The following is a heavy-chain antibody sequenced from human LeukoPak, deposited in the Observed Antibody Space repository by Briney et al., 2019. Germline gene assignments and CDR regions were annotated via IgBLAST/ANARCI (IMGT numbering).Heavy chain of an antibody. CDR2: ISSSSSYI. V-gene: IGHV3-21*01. CDR1: GFTFSSYS. J-gene: IGHJ4*02. Sequence: PGGSLRLSCAASGFTFSSYSMNWVRQAPGKGLEWVSSISSSSSYIYYADSVKGRFTISRDNAKNSLYLQMNSLRAEDTAVYYCAATTSYCSGGSCIHFDYWGQGTLVTVSS. D-gene: IGHD2-15*01. CDR3: AATTSYCSGGSCIHFDY.